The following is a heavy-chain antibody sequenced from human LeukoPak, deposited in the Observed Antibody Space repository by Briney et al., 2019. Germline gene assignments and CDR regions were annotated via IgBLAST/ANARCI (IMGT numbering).Heavy chain of an antibody. CDR1: GGSIGGYY. V-gene: IGHV4-59*01. CDR3: ARDGGGYCSGGTCSIDL. D-gene: IGHD2-15*01. Sequence: LETLSLTCAVSGGSIGGYYWSWIRQPPGKGLEWIGYIYYSGSTKYNPSLKSRVTISVDTSKNQVSLKLSSVTAADTAVYYCARDGGGYCSGGTCSIDLWGQGILVTVSS. CDR2: IYYSGST. J-gene: IGHJ4*02.